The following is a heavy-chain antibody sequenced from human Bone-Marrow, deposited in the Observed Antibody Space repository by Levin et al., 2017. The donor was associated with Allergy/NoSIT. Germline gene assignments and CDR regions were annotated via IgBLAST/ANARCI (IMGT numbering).Heavy chain of an antibody. Sequence: PGGSLRLSCLASGFTFRDSGMHWVRQAPGKGLEWVAIIYYDGSEKYYADPVKGRFTISRDNSKNTVYLQMNSLRAEDTALYYCAKDFGTDASDGRLNAMDVWGQGTTVTVSS. CDR1: GFTFRDSG. CDR2: IYYDGSEK. CDR3: AKDFGTDASDGRLNAMDV. V-gene: IGHV3-33*06. J-gene: IGHJ6*02. D-gene: IGHD3-16*01.